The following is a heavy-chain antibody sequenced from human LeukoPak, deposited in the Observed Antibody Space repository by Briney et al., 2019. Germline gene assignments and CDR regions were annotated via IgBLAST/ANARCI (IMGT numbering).Heavy chain of an antibody. Sequence: GGSLRLSCAASGFTFSSYGMHWVRQTPGKGLEWVALISFDGSIEYYVDSVKGRFTISRDNSKNTLFLKMNSLRPEDTAVYYCAKDSDIAVAGSDDALDVWGQGTMVTVSS. D-gene: IGHD6-19*01. V-gene: IGHV3-30*18. CDR2: ISFDGSIE. J-gene: IGHJ3*01. CDR1: GFTFSSYG. CDR3: AKDSDIAVAGSDDALDV.